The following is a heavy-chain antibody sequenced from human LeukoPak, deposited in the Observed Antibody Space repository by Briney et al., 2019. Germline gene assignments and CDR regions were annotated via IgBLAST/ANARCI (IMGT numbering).Heavy chain of an antibody. CDR1: GASINTYY. CDR2: IYYSGGT. Sequence: SETLSLTCTVSGASINTYYWSWIRQPPGKGLEWIGYIYYSGGTNYNPSLKSRVTISVDTSKNQFSLRLSSVIAADTAVYYCARTLAFGGVHAPWGQGTLVTVSS. CDR3: ARTLAFGGVHAP. D-gene: IGHD3-16*01. V-gene: IGHV4-59*01. J-gene: IGHJ5*02.